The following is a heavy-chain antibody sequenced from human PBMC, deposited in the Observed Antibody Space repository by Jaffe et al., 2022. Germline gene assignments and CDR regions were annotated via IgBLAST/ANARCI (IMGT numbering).Heavy chain of an antibody. CDR3: ARANGNYVWGSYRRYYFDY. J-gene: IGHJ4*02. CDR2: IYHSGST. CDR1: GYSISSGYY. D-gene: IGHD3-16*02. Sequence: QVQLQESGPGLVKPSETLSLTCAVSGYSISSGYYWGWIRQPPGKGLEWIGSIYHSGSTYYNPSLKSRVTISVDTSKNQFSLKLSSVTAADTAVYYCARANGNYVWGSYRRYYFDYWGQGTLVTVSS. V-gene: IGHV4-38-2*01.